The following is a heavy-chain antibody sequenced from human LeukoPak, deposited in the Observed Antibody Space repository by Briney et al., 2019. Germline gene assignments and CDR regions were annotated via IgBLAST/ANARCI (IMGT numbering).Heavy chain of an antibody. CDR3: ARGRTTGSDY. CDR2: ISSSSSTI. Sequence: GGSLRLSCAASGFTFSSYSMNWVRQAPGKGLEWVSYISSSSSTIYYADSVKGRFTISRDNARNSLYLQMNSLRAEDTAVYYCARGRTTGSDYWGQGTLVTVSS. CDR1: GFTFSSYS. D-gene: IGHD4-17*01. V-gene: IGHV3-48*01. J-gene: IGHJ4*02.